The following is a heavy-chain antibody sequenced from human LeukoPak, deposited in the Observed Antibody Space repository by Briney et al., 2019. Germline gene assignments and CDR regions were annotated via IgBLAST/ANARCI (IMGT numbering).Heavy chain of an antibody. CDR2: MSHSGHT. J-gene: IGHJ4*02. V-gene: IGHV4-39*01. Sequence: SETLSLACTVSGGSISSNAGYSWGWVRQPPGKGLEWIESMSHSGHTYYNPSLKSRVTISIDTSKSQFSLRLSSVTAADTAVYYCARHGNYVFDYWGQGTLVTVSS. CDR3: ARHGNYVFDY. D-gene: IGHD3-16*01. CDR1: GGSISSNAGYS.